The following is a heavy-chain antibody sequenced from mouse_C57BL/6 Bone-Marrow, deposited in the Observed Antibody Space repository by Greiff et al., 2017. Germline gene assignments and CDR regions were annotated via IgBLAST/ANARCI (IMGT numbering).Heavy chain of an antibody. J-gene: IGHJ2*01. CDR1: GYTFTSYW. CDR3: ARFYYYGSSLFDY. V-gene: IGHV1-55*01. Sequence: QVQLQQPGAELVKPGASVKMSCKASGYTFTSYWITWVKQRPGQGLEWIGDSYPTSGRTNYNEKFKSKAILTVDTSSNTAYMQLSSLTSEDSAVFYCARFYYYGSSLFDYWGQGTTLTVSS. D-gene: IGHD1-1*01. CDR2: SYPTSGRT.